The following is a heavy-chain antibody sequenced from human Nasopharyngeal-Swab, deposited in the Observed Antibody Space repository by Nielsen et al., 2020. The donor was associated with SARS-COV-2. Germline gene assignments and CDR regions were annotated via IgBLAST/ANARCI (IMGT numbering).Heavy chain of an antibody. V-gene: IGHV3-7*01. CDR1: GSTSSSHS. Sequence: GGSLRPSCAPSGSTSSSHSMSWVSQAQGKGLEWVAKIKQVGSEKYYVDSVKGRFTISRDNAKNSLYLQMNSLRAEDTAVYYCARHYDYVWGSYRPFDYWGQGTLVTVSS. D-gene: IGHD3-16*02. CDR2: IKQVGSEK. J-gene: IGHJ4*02. CDR3: ARHYDYVWGSYRPFDY.